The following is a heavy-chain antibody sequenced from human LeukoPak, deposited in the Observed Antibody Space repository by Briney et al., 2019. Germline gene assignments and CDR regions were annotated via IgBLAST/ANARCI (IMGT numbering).Heavy chain of an antibody. Sequence: SETLSLTCTVSGDSIGSDTDYWTWIRQPAGKGLEWIGHISGRGSTDYNPSLKSRLTISVDTSQRQFSLNLRSVAAADTAVYYCARDLLRFQGANKYYYYMDVWGKGTTVTVSS. CDR2: ISGRGST. D-gene: IGHD3-10*01. CDR1: GDSIGSDTDY. CDR3: ARDLLRFQGANKYYYYMDV. V-gene: IGHV4-61*09. J-gene: IGHJ6*03.